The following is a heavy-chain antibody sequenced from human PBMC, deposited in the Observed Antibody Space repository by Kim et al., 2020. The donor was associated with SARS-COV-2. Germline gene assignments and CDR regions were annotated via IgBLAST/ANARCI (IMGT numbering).Heavy chain of an antibody. V-gene: IGHV3-23*01. CDR2: IVVSGTNT. CDR1: GFTFTNYA. Sequence: GGSLRLSCAASGFTFTNYAMTWVRQTPGKGLEWVSTIVVSGTNTYYADSVKGRFTISRDNSKDTLYLQMSSLRAEDTALYYCAKDKGWLPYFDYWGQGTLVTVSS. CDR3: AKDKGWLPYFDY. J-gene: IGHJ4*02. D-gene: IGHD5-18*01.